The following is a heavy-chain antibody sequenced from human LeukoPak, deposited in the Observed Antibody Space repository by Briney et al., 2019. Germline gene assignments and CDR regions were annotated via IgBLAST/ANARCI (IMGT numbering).Heavy chain of an antibody. D-gene: IGHD3-10*01. J-gene: IGHJ4*02. V-gene: IGHV3-30*04. CDR1: GFTFSSYA. Sequence: ARSLRLSCAASGFTFSSYAMHWVRQAPGKGLEWVAVISYDGSNKYYADSVKGRFTIFRDNSKNTLYLQMNSLRAEDTAVYYCASQIFSDYYGSGSYPDYWGQGTLVTVSS. CDR3: ASQIFSDYYGSGSYPDY. CDR2: ISYDGSNK.